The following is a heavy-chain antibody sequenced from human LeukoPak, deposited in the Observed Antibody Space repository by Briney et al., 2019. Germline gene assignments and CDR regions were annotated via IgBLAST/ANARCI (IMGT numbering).Heavy chain of an antibody. CDR2: ITGSGDTT. D-gene: IGHD4-17*01. Sequence: GGSLRLSCAASGFAFSSYAMSWVRQAPGKGLEWILGITGSGDTTHHVDSVKGRFTIYRDNSKNTLFLQMNSLRVEDTALYYCARAYGTNGYFQLPIDYWGQGILVTVSS. V-gene: IGHV3-23*01. J-gene: IGHJ4*02. CDR1: GFAFSSYA. CDR3: ARAYGTNGYFQLPIDY.